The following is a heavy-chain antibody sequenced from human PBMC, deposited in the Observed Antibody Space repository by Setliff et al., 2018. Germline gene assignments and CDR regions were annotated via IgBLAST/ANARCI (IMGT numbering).Heavy chain of an antibody. J-gene: IGHJ6*02. CDR2: IYHSGST. CDR1: GYSISSGYY. CDR3: AKPPSSWSLYGMDV. Sequence: SETLSLTCTVSGYSISSGYYWGWIRQPPGKGLEWIGSIYHSGSTYYNPSLNSRLTISVDTSKNQFSLRLTSVTAADTAVYYCAKPPSSWSLYGMDVWGQGTTVTVSS. D-gene: IGHD6-13*01. V-gene: IGHV4-38-2*02.